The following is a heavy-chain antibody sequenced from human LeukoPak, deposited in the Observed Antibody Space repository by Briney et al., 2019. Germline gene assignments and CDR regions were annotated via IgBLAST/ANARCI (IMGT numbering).Heavy chain of an antibody. CDR3: ARDPHSSSPGWFDP. D-gene: IGHD6-6*01. V-gene: IGHV4-34*01. CDR1: SGSLSGYY. CDR2: INHSGST. J-gene: IGHJ5*02. Sequence: KPSETLSLTCAVYSGSLSGYYWSWIRQPPGKGLEWIGEINHSGSTNYNPSLKSRVTISVDTSKNQFSLKLSSVTAADTAVYYCARDPHSSSPGWFDPWGQGTLVTVSS.